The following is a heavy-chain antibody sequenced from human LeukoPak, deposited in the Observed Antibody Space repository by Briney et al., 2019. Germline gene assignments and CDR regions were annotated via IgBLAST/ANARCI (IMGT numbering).Heavy chain of an antibody. Sequence: GGSLRLSCAASGFTFSSYSMNWVRQAPGKGLEWVSSISSSSSYIYYADSVKGRFTISRDNAKNSLYLQMNSLRAEDRAVYYCARAALSGDIVVVPAAIGWFDYWGQGTLVTVSS. CDR2: ISSSSSYI. J-gene: IGHJ4*02. V-gene: IGHV3-21*01. D-gene: IGHD2-2*02. CDR3: ARAALSGDIVVVPAAIGWFDY. CDR1: GFTFSSYS.